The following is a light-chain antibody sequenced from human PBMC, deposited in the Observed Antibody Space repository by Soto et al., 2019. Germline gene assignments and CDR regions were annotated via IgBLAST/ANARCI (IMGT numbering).Light chain of an antibody. CDR2: EVS. J-gene: IGKJ1*01. V-gene: IGKV2-30*02. CDR3: MQGTHWPWT. CDR1: ESLIQSDGSTY. Sequence: DVVMTQSPLSLPVTLGQPASISCRSSESLIQSDGSTYLSWVQQRPGQSPRRLIYEVSDRDSGVPDRFSGSGSGTDFTLKISRVEAEDVGVYYCMQGTHWPWTFGQGTEVEIK.